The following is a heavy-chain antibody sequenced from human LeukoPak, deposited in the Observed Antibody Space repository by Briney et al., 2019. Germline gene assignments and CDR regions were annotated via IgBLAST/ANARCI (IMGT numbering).Heavy chain of an antibody. V-gene: IGHV3-66*01. Sequence: GGSLRLSCAASGFTFSSYAMSWVRQAPGKGLEWVSVIYSGGSTYYADSVKGRFTISRDNSKNTLYLQMNSLRAEDTAVYYCARMPYWGQGTLVTVSS. CDR2: IYSGGST. CDR1: GFTFSSYA. CDR3: ARMPY. J-gene: IGHJ4*02. D-gene: IGHD2-2*01.